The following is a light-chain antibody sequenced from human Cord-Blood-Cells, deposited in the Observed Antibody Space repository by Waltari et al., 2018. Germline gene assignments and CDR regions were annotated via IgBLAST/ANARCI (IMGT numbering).Light chain of an antibody. CDR3: SSYTSSSTLV. CDR1: SSDVGGYNY. V-gene: IGLV2-14*01. CDR2: EVS. J-gene: IGLJ1*01. Sequence: QSALTQPASVSGSPGQSITISCPGTSSDVGGYNYVSWYQQHPGKAPKLMIYEVSNRPSGVSKRFSGSKSGNTASLTSAGRQAEDEADYYCSSYTSSSTLVFGTGTKVTVL.